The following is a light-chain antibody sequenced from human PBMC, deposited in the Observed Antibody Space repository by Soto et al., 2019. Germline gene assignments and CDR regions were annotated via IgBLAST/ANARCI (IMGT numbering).Light chain of an antibody. J-gene: IGKJ5*01. CDR1: QSVSTY. V-gene: IGKV3-11*01. CDR2: DAS. CDR3: QQRRIWPLT. Sequence: EIVLTQSPATLSLSPGERATLSCRASQSVSTYFAWYQQKPGQAPRLLIYDASNRATGIPARFSGSGSGTDFTLTISSREPEDFAVYYCQQRRIWPLTFGQGKRLEIK.